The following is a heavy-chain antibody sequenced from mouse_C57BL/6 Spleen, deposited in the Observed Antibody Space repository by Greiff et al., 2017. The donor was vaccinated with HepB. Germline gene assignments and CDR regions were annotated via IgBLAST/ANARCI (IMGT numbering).Heavy chain of an antibody. CDR1: GYTFTGYW. CDR2: ILPGSGST. J-gene: IGHJ3*01. V-gene: IGHV1-9*01. Sequence: VQLQQSGAELMKPGASVKLSCKATGYTFTGYWIEWVKQRPGHGLEWIGEILPGSGSTNYNEKFKGKATFTADTSSNTAYMQLSSLTTEDSAIYYCASGPATTGWFAYWGQGTLVTVSA. D-gene: IGHD2-12*01. CDR3: ASGPATTGWFAY.